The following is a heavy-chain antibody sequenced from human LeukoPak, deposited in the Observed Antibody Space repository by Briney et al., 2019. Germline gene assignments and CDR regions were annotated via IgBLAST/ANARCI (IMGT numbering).Heavy chain of an antibody. CDR3: AKAVSPAARYFDY. Sequence: GGSLRLSCAASGFTFSSYAMSWVRQAPGKGLEWVSVISGSGGSTYYADSVKGRFTISRDNSKNTLYLQMDSLRAEDTAVYYCAKAVSPAARYFDYWGQGTLVTVSS. V-gene: IGHV3-23*01. D-gene: IGHD3-22*01. CDR1: GFTFSSYA. J-gene: IGHJ4*02. CDR2: ISGSGGST.